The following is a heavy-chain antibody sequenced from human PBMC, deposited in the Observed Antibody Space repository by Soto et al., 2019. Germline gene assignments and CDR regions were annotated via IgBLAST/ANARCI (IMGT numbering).Heavy chain of an antibody. Sequence: ASVKVSCKASGGTFSSYAISWVRQAPGQGLEWMGGIIPIFGTANYAQKFQGRVTITADESTSTAYMELSSLRSEDTAVYYCARPRSPKNDVINWNDQYYFDYWGQGTLVTVSS. D-gene: IGHD1-1*01. J-gene: IGHJ4*02. CDR3: ARPRSPKNDVINWNDQYYFDY. V-gene: IGHV1-69*13. CDR1: GGTFSSYA. CDR2: IIPIFGTA.